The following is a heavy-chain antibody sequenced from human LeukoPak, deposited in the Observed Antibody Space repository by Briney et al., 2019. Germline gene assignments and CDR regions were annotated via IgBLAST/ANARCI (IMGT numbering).Heavy chain of an antibody. CDR2: MNPNSGNT. V-gene: IGHV1-8*01. CDR1: GYAFTNDD. Sequence: GASVKVSCKASGYAFTNDDISWVRQATGQGLEWIGKMNPNSGNTGYAQKFRGRVTMTGSTSVSTVHMELNSLTSEDTAVYFCARSASGTGYTAWGQGTLVTVSS. J-gene: IGHJ4*02. CDR3: ARSASGTGYTA. D-gene: IGHD3-9*01.